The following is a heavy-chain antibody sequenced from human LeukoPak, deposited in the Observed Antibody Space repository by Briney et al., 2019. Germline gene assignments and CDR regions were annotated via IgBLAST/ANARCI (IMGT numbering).Heavy chain of an antibody. CDR2: ISASGGST. CDR3: AKESRAVAGFYFDY. CDR1: GFTYSSYA. D-gene: IGHD6-19*01. Sequence: PGGSLRLSCAASGFTYSSYAMSWVRQAPGKGLEWVSGISASGGSTYYADSVKGRFTISRDNSKNTLYLQMNSLRAEDTAVYYCAKESRAVAGFYFDYWGQGTLVTVSS. J-gene: IGHJ4*02. V-gene: IGHV3-23*01.